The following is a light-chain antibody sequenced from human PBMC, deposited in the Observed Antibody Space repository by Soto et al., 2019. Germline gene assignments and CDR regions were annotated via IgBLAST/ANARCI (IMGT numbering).Light chain of an antibody. V-gene: IGKV3-20*01. Sequence: EIVLTQSPGTLSLSPGERAALSCRASQYVSSSYLAWYQQKPGQGPRLLIYDASSRATGIPDRFSGSGSGTDFTLTISRLEPEDFAVYYCQQYGSSPLTFGGGTKVDIK. J-gene: IGKJ4*01. CDR2: DAS. CDR3: QQYGSSPLT. CDR1: QYVSSSY.